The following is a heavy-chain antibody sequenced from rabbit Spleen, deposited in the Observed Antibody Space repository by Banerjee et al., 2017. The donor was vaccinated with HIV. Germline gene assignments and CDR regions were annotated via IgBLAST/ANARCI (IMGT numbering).Heavy chain of an antibody. CDR2: IAGGSGGST. CDR1: GFTIGSSDY. V-gene: IGHV1S40*01. D-gene: IGHD1-1*01. Sequence: QQLEESGGDLVKPGASLTLTCTASGFTIGSSDYMCWVRQAPGKGLEWISCIAGGSGGSTYFATWAKGRFTCSKTSSTTVTLQMTRLTAADTATYFCARDTSSIFSSYGMDLWGQGTLVTVS. CDR3: ARDTSSIFSSYGMDL. J-gene: IGHJ6*01.